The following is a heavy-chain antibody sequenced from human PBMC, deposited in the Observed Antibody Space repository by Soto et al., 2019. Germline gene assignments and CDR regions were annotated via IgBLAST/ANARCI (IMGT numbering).Heavy chain of an antibody. CDR2: IYSGGST. V-gene: IGHV3-53*01. CDR3: ARDRVESGYPESFQH. J-gene: IGHJ1*01. D-gene: IGHD3-22*01. CDR1: GFTVSSNY. Sequence: EVQLVESGGGLIQPGGSLRLSCAASGFTVSSNYMSWVRQAPGKGLEWVSVIYSGGSTYYADSVKGRFTISRDNSKNALYLQMNSLRAEDTAVYYCARDRVESGYPESFQHLGQGTLVTVSS.